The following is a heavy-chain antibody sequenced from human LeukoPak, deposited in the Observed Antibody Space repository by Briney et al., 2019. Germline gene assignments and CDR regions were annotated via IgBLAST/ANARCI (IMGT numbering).Heavy chain of an antibody. CDR3: ARNNGMDV. V-gene: IGHV3-7*03. CDR1: GFALSSHW. CDR2: VNRDGSET. J-gene: IGHJ6*02. Sequence: GGALRLSCAASGFALSSHWMTWVRQVPGRGPEWVANVNRDGSETYYLDSVKGRFTISKDNAKNSLYLQMNSLRAEDTALYHCARNNGMDVWGQGTTVIVSS.